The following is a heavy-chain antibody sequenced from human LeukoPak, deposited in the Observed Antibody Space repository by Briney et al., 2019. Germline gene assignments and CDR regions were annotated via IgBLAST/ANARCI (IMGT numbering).Heavy chain of an antibody. V-gene: IGHV3-66*02. J-gene: IGHJ6*02. CDR1: GFTVSSNY. Sequence: GGSLRLSCAASGFTVSSNYMSWVRQAPGKGLEWVSVIYSGGSTYYADSVKGRFTISRDNSKNTLYLQMNSPRAEDTAVYYCARGPPLFGEQYYYYGMDVWGQGTTVTVSS. CDR2: IYSGGST. CDR3: ARGPPLFGEQYYYYGMDV. D-gene: IGHD1/OR15-1a*01.